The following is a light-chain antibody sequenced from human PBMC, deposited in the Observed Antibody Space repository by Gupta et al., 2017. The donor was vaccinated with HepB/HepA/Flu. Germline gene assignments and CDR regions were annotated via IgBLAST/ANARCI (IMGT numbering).Light chain of an antibody. Sequence: QSALTQPPSVSASPGQSITISCTGTSSDVGGYNRVSWYQQSPGTVPKLIIYEVSHRPSGVPDRFSGSKSGNTASLTISGRLAEDEADYYCSSYTTASYYVFGTGTSVTVL. CDR3: SSYTTASYYV. CDR1: SSDVGGYNR. J-gene: IGLJ1*01. V-gene: IGLV2-18*02. CDR2: EVS.